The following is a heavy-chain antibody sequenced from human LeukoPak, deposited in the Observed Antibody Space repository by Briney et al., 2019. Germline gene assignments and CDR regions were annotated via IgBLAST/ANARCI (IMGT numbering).Heavy chain of an antibody. CDR2: IYYSGST. CDR3: ARAMHYCSSTSCFDY. D-gene: IGHD2-2*01. J-gene: IGHJ4*02. V-gene: IGHV4-59*01. Sequence: SETLSLTCTVSGGSISSYYWSWIRQPPGKGLEWIGYIYYSGSTNYNPSLRSRVTISVDTSKNQFSLKLSSVTAADTAVYYCARAMHYCSSTSCFDYWGQGTLVTVSS. CDR1: GGSISSYY.